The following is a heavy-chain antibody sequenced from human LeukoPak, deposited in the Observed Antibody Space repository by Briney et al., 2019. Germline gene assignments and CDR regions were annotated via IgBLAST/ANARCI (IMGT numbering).Heavy chain of an antibody. CDR3: ARAVPRPLEPPDY. Sequence: PSETLSLTCTVSGGSINSSSYYWGWIRQPPGKGLEWIGSIYYSGSTYYNPSLKSRVTISVDTSKNQFSLKLSSVTAADTAVYYCARAVPRPLEPPDYWGQGTLVTVSS. CDR2: IYYSGST. J-gene: IGHJ4*02. V-gene: IGHV4-39*07. CDR1: GGSINSSSYY. D-gene: IGHD1-1*01.